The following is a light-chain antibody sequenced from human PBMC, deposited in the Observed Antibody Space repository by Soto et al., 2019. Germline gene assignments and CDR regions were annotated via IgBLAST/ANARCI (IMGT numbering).Light chain of an antibody. CDR2: NTN. CDR3: VLYMGSGISV. CDR1: SGSVSSSYY. J-gene: IGLJ2*01. Sequence: QAEVTQEPSFSVSPGGTVTLTCGLSSGSVSSSYYPSWYQQTPGQAPRTLIYNTNTRSSGVPDRFSGSILGNKAALTITGAQADDESDYYCVLYMGSGISVFGGGTQLTVL. V-gene: IGLV8-61*01.